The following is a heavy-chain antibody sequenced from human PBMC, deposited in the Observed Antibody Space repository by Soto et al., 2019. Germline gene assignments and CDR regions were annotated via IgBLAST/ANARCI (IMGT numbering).Heavy chain of an antibody. CDR2: IDPSDSYT. J-gene: IGHJ6*02. V-gene: IGHV5-10-1*01. D-gene: IGHD3-22*01. Sequence: GESLKISCKGSGYSFTSYWISWVRQMPGKGLEWMGRIDPSDSYTNYSPSFQGHVTISADKSISTAYLQWSSLKASDTAMYYCARFNKGGTYYYDSSGYGTDGMDLWGQGTTVTVSS. CDR1: GYSFTSYW. CDR3: ARFNKGGTYYYDSSGYGTDGMDL.